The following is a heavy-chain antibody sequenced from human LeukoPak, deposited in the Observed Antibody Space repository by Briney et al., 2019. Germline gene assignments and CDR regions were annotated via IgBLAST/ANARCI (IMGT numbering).Heavy chain of an antibody. J-gene: IGHJ6*03. CDR2: IYHSGST. Sequence: SETLSLTCTVSGYSISSGYYWGWIRQPPGKGLEWIGSIYHSGSTYYNPSLKSRVTISVDTSKNQFSLKLSSVTAADTAVYYCARLTYYYDSSGYYPRSGGIHYYYYYYMDVWGKGTTVTISS. CDR3: ARLTYYYDSSGYYPRSGGIHYYYYYYMDV. CDR1: GYSISSGYY. D-gene: IGHD3-22*01. V-gene: IGHV4-38-2*02.